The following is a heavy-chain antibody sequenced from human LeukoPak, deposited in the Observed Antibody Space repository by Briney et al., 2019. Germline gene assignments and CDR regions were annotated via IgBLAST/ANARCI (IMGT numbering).Heavy chain of an antibody. J-gene: IGHJ4*02. D-gene: IGHD6-19*01. CDR1: GFTFSSYW. Sequence: GGSLRLSCAASGFTFSSYWMSWVRQAPGKGLEWVANIKQDGSEKYYVDSVKGRFTISRDNAKNSLYLQMNSLRAEDTAVYYCAKSRIALAGKIDYWGQGTLVTVSS. CDR3: AKSRIALAGKIDY. CDR2: IKQDGSEK. V-gene: IGHV3-7*01.